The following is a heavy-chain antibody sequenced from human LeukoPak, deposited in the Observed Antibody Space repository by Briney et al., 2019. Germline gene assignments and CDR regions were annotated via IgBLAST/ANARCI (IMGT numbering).Heavy chain of an antibody. D-gene: IGHD6-19*01. Sequence: PSETLSLTCTVSGGSISSSDYSWDWIRQPPGKGLEWIGNIYYSGSTNYNPSLKSRVTISIDTSKNQFSLKVSSVTAADTAVYYCARAHSSGWPHMFDPWGQGTLVTVPS. CDR3: ARAHSSGWPHMFDP. CDR1: GGSISSSDYS. J-gene: IGHJ5*02. CDR2: IYYSGST. V-gene: IGHV4-61*08.